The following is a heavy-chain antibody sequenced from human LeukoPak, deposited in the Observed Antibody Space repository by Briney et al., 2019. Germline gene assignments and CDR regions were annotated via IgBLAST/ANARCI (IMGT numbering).Heavy chain of an antibody. Sequence: GASVKVSCKASGYTFTSYGISWVRQAPGQGLEWMGWISAYNGNTNYAQKLQGRVTMTTDTSTSTAYMELRSLRSDDTAVYYCARKSVVPAAIWGDAFDIWGQGTMVTVSS. J-gene: IGHJ3*02. D-gene: IGHD2-2*02. CDR1: GYTFTSYG. CDR3: ARKSVVPAAIWGDAFDI. V-gene: IGHV1-18*01. CDR2: ISAYNGNT.